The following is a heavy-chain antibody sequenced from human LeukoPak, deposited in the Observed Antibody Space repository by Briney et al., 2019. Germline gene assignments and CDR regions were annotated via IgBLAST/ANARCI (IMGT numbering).Heavy chain of an antibody. Sequence: SETQSLTCTVSGGSISSYYWSWIRQPAGKGLEWIGRIFTSGTTNDNPSLKSRVTMSVDTSKNQLSLKLSSVTAADTAVYYCARDLGGYSYGSYFYYMDVWGKGTTVTVSS. J-gene: IGHJ6*03. CDR1: GGSISSYY. CDR3: ARDLGGYSYGSYFYYMDV. V-gene: IGHV4-4*07. CDR2: IFTSGTT. D-gene: IGHD5-18*01.